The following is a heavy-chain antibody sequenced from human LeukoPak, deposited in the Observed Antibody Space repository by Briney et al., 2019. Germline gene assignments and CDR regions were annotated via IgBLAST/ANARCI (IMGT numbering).Heavy chain of an antibody. J-gene: IGHJ4*02. CDR2: ISAYNGNT. Sequence: ASVKVSCKASGYTFTSYGISWVRQAPGQGLEWMGWISAYNGNTNYAQKFQGRVTMTTDTSTSTAYMELRSLRSDDMAVYFCARGVAASGRYKSSYYFDYWGQGTLVTVSS. CDR3: ARGVAASGRYKSSYYFDY. V-gene: IGHV1-18*03. CDR1: GYTFTSYG. D-gene: IGHD6-19*01.